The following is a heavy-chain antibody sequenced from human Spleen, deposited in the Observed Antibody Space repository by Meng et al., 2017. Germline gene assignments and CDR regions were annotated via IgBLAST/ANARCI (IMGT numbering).Heavy chain of an antibody. D-gene: IGHD3-16*01. Sequence: QAQLVQSGAEVKKPGASVKVSCKASGYTFTGFYVHWVRQAPRQGLEWMGWMNPSSGDTIYAPKFQGRVTMTRDTSISTAYMELKRLRFDDTAVFYCATPSGRVLSNALNLWGQGTMVTVSS. V-gene: IGHV1-2*02. CDR3: ATPSGRVLSNALNL. CDR1: GYTFTGFY. CDR2: MNPSSGDT. J-gene: IGHJ3*01.